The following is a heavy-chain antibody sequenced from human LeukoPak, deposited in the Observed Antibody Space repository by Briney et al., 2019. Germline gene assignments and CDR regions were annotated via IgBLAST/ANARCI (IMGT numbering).Heavy chain of an antibody. V-gene: IGHV4-38-2*01. CDR2: IYHSGST. D-gene: IGHD2-2*02. J-gene: IGHJ1*01. CDR1: GYSISSGYY. CDR3: ASDLVVPAAILGCFQH. Sequence: PSETLSLTCAVSGYSISSGYYWGWIRQPPGKGLEWIGSIYHSGSTYNNPSLKSRVTISVDTSKNQFSLKLSSVTAADTAVYYCASDLVVPAAILGCFQHWGQGTLVTVSS.